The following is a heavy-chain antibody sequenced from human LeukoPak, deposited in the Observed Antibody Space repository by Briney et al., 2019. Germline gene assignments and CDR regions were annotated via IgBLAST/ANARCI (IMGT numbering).Heavy chain of an antibody. CDR3: AREGGAIGSGWVAFDY. J-gene: IGHJ4*02. Sequence: GGPRRLSVPAPGFTSVTYNMGGIARAPGKGLNGFSYISSSGSTIYYADSVKGRFTISRDNAKNSLYLQMSSLRAEDTAVYYCAREGGAIGSGWVAFDYWGQGTLVTVSS. CDR1: GFTSVTYN. V-gene: IGHV3-11*01. CDR2: ISSSGSTI. D-gene: IGHD6-19*01.